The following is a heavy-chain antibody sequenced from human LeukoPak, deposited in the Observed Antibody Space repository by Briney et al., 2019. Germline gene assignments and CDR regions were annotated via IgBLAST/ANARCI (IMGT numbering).Heavy chain of an antibody. CDR3: ARDQYYDFTGFDY. CDR1: GFTFSSYW. J-gene: IGHJ4*02. D-gene: IGHD3-3*01. Sequence: PGGSLRLSCAASGFTFSSYWMSWVRQAPGKGLEWVANIKQDGSEKYYVDSVKGRFTISRDNAKNSLYLQMNSLRAEDTAVYYCARDQYYDFTGFDYWGQGTLVTVSS. V-gene: IGHV3-7*01. CDR2: IKQDGSEK.